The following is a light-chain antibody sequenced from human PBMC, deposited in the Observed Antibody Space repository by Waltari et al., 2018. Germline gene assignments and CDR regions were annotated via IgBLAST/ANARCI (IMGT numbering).Light chain of an antibody. Sequence: EIVLTQSPATLSLSPGERATLSCRASQSVSSYLAWYQQKPGQAPRLLIYDASDRATGLPARFSGRGSGTDFTLTISSLEPEDFAVYYCQQRSPPITFGQGTRLEIK. V-gene: IGKV3-11*01. J-gene: IGKJ5*01. CDR2: DAS. CDR3: QQRSPPIT. CDR1: QSVSSY.